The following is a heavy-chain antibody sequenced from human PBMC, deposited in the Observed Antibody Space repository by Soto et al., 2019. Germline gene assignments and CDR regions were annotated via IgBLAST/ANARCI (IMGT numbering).Heavy chain of an antibody. J-gene: IGHJ6*02. D-gene: IGHD3-10*01. CDR3: ACDFFVSGSYSYYYYGMAV. CDR2: IYHSGST. Sequence: PSETLSLTCAVSGGSISSSNWWSWVRQPPEKGLEWIGEIYHSGSTNYNPYLKSRVTISVDKSKNQFSLKLISVTAAVTAVYYCACDFFVSGSYSYYYYGMAVLCQWTSVT. CDR1: GGSISSSNW. V-gene: IGHV4-4*02.